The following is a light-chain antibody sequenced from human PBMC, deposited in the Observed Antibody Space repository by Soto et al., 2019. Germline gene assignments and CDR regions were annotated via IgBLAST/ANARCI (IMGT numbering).Light chain of an antibody. CDR1: QSISSW. J-gene: IGKJ5*01. V-gene: IGKV1-5*03. CDR3: QQYNSYPYT. CDR2: KAS. Sequence: DIQMTQSPSTLSSSVGDRVTITCRASQSISSWLAWYQQKPGKAPKLLIYKASSLESGVPSRFSGSGSGTEFTLTISSLQPDDFATYYCQQYNSYPYTFGQGTRLEIK.